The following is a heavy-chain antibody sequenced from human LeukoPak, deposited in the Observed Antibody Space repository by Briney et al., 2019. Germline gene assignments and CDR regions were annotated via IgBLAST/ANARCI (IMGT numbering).Heavy chain of an antibody. CDR1: GYTFTSYY. D-gene: IGHD2-2*01. CDR3: AREMESTVDLSCSSTSCYGAFDI. J-gene: IGHJ3*02. CDR2: INPSGGST. Sequence: ASVKVSCKASGYTFTSYYMHWVRQAPGQGLEWMGLINPSGGSTSYAQKFQGRVTMTRDTSTSTVYMELSSLRSEDTAVYYCAREMESTVDLSCSSTSCYGAFDIWGQGTMVTVSS. V-gene: IGHV1-46*01.